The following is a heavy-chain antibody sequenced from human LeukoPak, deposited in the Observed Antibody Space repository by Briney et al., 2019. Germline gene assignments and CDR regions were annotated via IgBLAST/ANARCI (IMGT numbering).Heavy chain of an antibody. CDR1: GGSFSGYY. Sequence: SETLSLTCAVYGGSFSGYYWSWIRQPPGKGLEWIGEINHSGSTNNNPSLKSRVTISVDTSKNQFSLKLSSVTAADTAVYYCARVDCSSTSCYKPDAFDIWGQGTMVTVSS. V-gene: IGHV4-34*01. D-gene: IGHD2-2*02. CDR2: INHSGST. J-gene: IGHJ3*02. CDR3: ARVDCSSTSCYKPDAFDI.